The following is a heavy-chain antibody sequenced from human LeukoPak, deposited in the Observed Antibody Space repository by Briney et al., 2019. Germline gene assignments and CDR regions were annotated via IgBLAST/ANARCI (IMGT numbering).Heavy chain of an antibody. V-gene: IGHV3-7*03. CDR2: IKLDGSEK. J-gene: IGHJ4*02. CDR3: ARDQYDTWSRRGNFDS. D-gene: IGHD3/OR15-3a*01. CDR1: GFTFGKYW. Sequence: GGSLRLSCVASGFTFGKYWMSWVRQAPGKGLEWVANIKLDGSEKNYVDSVKGRFTISRDNTKNSLYLQMNSLRAEDTAVFYCARDQYDTWSRRGNFDSWGQGTLIIVSS.